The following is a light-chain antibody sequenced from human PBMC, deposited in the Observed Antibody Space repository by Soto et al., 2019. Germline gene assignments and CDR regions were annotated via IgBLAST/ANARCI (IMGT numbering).Light chain of an antibody. CDR3: QQYGSSPRT. J-gene: IGKJ1*01. CDR1: QSVSSNF. CDR2: GAS. Sequence: EIVLTQSPGTLSFSPGERATLSCRASQSVSSNFLAWYQQKPGQAPRLLIYGASNRATGIPDRFSGSGSGTDFTLTISRLEPEDFVVYYCQQYGSSPRTFGQGTKVDIK. V-gene: IGKV3-20*01.